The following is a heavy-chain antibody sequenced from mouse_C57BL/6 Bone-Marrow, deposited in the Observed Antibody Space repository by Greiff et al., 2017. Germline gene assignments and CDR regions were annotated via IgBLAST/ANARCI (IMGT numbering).Heavy chain of an antibody. CDR3: ATYYSNFLYAMDY. CDR1: GYTFTSYW. V-gene: IGHV1-64*01. D-gene: IGHD2-5*01. J-gene: IGHJ4*01. CDR2: IHPNSGST. Sequence: QVQLQQPGAELVKPGASVKLSCKASGYTFTSYWMHWVKQRPGQGLEWIGMIHPNSGSTNYNEKFKSKATLTVDKSSSTAYMQLSSLTSEDSAVYYCATYYSNFLYAMDYWGQGTSVTVSS.